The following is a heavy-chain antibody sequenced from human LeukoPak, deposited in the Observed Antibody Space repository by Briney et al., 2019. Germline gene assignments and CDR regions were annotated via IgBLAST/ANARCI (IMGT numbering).Heavy chain of an antibody. Sequence: SETLSLTRAVYGGSFSGYYWSWIRQPPGKGLEWIGEINHSGSTNYNPSLKSRVTISVDTSKNQFSLKLSSVTAADTAVYYCASVRTLLDDSSGYSRISYYFDYWGQGTLVTVSS. CDR3: ASVRTLLDDSSGYSRISYYFDY. CDR1: GGSFSGYY. V-gene: IGHV4-34*01. J-gene: IGHJ4*02. CDR2: INHSGST. D-gene: IGHD3-22*01.